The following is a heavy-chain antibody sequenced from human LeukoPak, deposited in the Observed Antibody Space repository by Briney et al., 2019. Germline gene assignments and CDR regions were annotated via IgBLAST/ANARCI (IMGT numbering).Heavy chain of an antibody. CDR2: ISYDGSNK. J-gene: IGHJ3*01. CDR3: AREGLLTSPNNAFDV. V-gene: IGHV3-30-3*01. CDR1: GFTFSSYA. D-gene: IGHD3-16*01. Sequence: PGGSLRLSCAASGFTFSSYAMHWVRQAPGKGLEWVAVISYDGSNKYYADSVKGRFTVSRDSAKSTLYLQIESLKVEDTAVYYCAREGLLTSPNNAFDVWGQGTMVTVSS.